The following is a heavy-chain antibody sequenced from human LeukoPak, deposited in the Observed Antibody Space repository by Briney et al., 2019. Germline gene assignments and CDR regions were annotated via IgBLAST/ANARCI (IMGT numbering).Heavy chain of an antibody. V-gene: IGHV4-59*01. CDR2: IYYSGNT. CDR1: GGSISSYY. J-gene: IGHJ3*02. CDR3: ARGPPSHYYDSSGYYYDPGFDFDI. D-gene: IGHD3-22*01. Sequence: SETLSLTCTVSGGSISSYYWSWIRQPPGKGLEWIGYIYYSGNTNYNPSLKSRVTISVDTSKNQFSLKLSSVTAADTAVYYCARGPPSHYYDSSGYYYDPGFDFDIWGQGTMVTVSS.